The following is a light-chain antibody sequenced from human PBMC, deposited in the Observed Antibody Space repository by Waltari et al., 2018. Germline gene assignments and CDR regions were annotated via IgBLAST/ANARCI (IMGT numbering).Light chain of an antibody. CDR2: RNN. J-gene: IGLJ3*02. Sequence: QSVLTQPPSVSGAPGQRVTISCNGSRSNIGAGYDVHWSQQLPGTAPKVLMYRNNNRPSGVPDRFSGSKSGTSASLAITGLQAEDEADYFCQSYDSSLSGSGVFGGGTRLTVL. CDR3: QSYDSSLSGSGV. CDR1: RSNIGAGYD. V-gene: IGLV1-40*01.